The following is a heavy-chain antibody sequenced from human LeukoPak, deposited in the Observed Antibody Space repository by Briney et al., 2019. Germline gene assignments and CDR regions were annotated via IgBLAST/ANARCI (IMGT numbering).Heavy chain of an antibody. CDR3: ARESRGYWFDP. V-gene: IGHV3-30-3*01. CDR2: ISYDGSNK. Sequence: GGSLRLSCAASGFTFSSYAMHWVRQAPGKGLEWVAVISYDGSNKYYADSVKGRFTISRDNSKNTLYLQMNSLRAEDTAVYYCARESRGYWFDPWGQGTLVAVSS. CDR1: GFTFSSYA. D-gene: IGHD3-10*01. J-gene: IGHJ5*02.